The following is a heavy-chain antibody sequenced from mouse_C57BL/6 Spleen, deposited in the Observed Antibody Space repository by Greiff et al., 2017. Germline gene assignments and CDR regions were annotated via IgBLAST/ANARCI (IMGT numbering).Heavy chain of an antibody. J-gene: IGHJ2*01. Sequence: QVQLQQPGAELVKPGASVKLSCKASGYTFTSYWMQWVKQRPGQGLEWIGEIDPSDSYTNYNQKFKGQATLTVDTSSSTAYMQLSSLTSEDSAVYYCARGDSAGYPDYWGQGTTLTVSS. V-gene: IGHV1-50*01. CDR2: IDPSDSYT. CDR1: GYTFTSYW. D-gene: IGHD3-2*02. CDR3: ARGDSAGYPDY.